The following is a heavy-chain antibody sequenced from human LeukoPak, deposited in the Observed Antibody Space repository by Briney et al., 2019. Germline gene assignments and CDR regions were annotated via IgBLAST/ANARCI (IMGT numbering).Heavy chain of an antibody. Sequence: SVKVSCKASGGTFSSYAISWVRQAPGQGLEWMGRIIPIFGTANYAQKFQGRVTITTDESTSTAYMELSSLRSEDTAVYCCASDSSIVLMVYAPLAYWGQGTLVTVSS. V-gene: IGHV1-69*05. J-gene: IGHJ4*02. CDR1: GGTFSSYA. D-gene: IGHD2-8*01. CDR2: IIPIFGTA. CDR3: ASDSSIVLMVYAPLAY.